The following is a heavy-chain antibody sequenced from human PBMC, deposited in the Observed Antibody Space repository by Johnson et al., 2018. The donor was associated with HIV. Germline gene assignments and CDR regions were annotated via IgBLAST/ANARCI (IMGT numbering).Heavy chain of an antibody. CDR3: AKGITIFAVKSAVDI. J-gene: IGHJ3*02. Sequence: QVQLVESGGGLVQPGRSLRLSCAASGFTFSSYAMHWVRQAPGKGLEWVAVISYDGSNKYYADSVKGRFTISRDNSKNTLYLQMNSLRAEDTAVYYCAKGITIFAVKSAVDIWGQGTMVTVSS. CDR2: ISYDGSNK. D-gene: IGHD3-3*01. V-gene: IGHV3-30-3*01. CDR1: GFTFSSYA.